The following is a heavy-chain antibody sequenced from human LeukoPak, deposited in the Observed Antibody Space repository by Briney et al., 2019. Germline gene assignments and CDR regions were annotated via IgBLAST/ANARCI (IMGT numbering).Heavy chain of an antibody. J-gene: IGHJ4*02. Sequence: GGSLRLSCAASGFTFRNYAMSWVRQAPGKGLEWVSTIRGSGDNTYYADSVKGRFSISRDNSKDTLYLQMNSLRAEDTAVYYCAKDDLPVLSPIDYWGQGTLVTVSS. CDR2: IRGSGDNT. V-gene: IGHV3-23*01. CDR1: GFTFRNYA. CDR3: AKDDLPVLSPIDY.